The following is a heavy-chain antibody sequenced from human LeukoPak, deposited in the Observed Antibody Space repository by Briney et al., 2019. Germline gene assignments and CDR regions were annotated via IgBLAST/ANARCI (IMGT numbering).Heavy chain of an antibody. D-gene: IGHD2-15*01. J-gene: IGHJ5*02. CDR1: GGSISSGGYS. Sequence: SQTLSLTCAVSGGSISSGGYSWSWIRQPPGKGLEWIGYIYHSGSTYYNPSLKSRVTISVDTSKNQFSLKLSSVTAADTAVYYCARDRCSGGSCYGWFDPWGQGTLVTVSS. CDR3: ARDRCSGGSCYGWFDP. CDR2: IYHSGST. V-gene: IGHV4-30-2*01.